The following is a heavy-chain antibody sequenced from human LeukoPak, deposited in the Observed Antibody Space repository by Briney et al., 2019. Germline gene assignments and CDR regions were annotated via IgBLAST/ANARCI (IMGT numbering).Heavy chain of an antibody. V-gene: IGHV3-7*01. CDR2: IKQDGSEK. CDR1: GFTFSSYW. Sequence: SGGSLRLSCAASGFTFSSYWMSWVRQAPGKGLEWVANIKQDGSEKYYVDSVKGRFTISRDNAKKSLNLQMNSLRAEDTAVYYCARGGYCSSTSCYADAFDIWGQGTMVTVSS. J-gene: IGHJ3*02. D-gene: IGHD2-2*03. CDR3: ARGGYCSSTSCYADAFDI.